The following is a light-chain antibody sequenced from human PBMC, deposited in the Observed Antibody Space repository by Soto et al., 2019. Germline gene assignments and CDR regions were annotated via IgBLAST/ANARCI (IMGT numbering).Light chain of an antibody. Sequence: EVVMTQSPATLSVSPGERATLSCRASQSVTSNLAWYQQKPGRAPRLLIYGASMRATGIPDRFSGSGSGTDFTLTISRLEPEDFAVYYCQQCGSSSTFGQGTRLEI. V-gene: IGKV3-20*01. CDR2: GAS. CDR3: QQCGSSST. J-gene: IGKJ5*01. CDR1: QSVTSN.